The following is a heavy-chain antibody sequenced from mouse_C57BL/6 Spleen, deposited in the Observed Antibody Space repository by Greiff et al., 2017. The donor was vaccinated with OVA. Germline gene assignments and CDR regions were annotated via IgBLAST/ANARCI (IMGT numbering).Heavy chain of an antibody. CDR2: IDPNSGGT. CDR3: SREQCDYYGCGSFAY. V-gene: IGHV1-62-3*01. J-gene: IGHJ3*01. CDR1: GYTFTSYW. D-gene: IGHD1-1*01. Sequence: QVQLQQPGAELVKPGASVKLSCKASGYTFTSYWMHWVKQRPGRGLEWIGRIDPNSGGTKYNEKFKSKATLTVDKPSSTAYMQLSSLTSEDSAVYDCSREQCDYYGCGSFAYWGQGTLVTVSA.